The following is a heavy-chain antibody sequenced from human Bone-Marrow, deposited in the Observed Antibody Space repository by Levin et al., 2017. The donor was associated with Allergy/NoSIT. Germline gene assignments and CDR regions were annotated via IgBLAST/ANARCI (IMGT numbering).Heavy chain of an antibody. CDR3: VREYVGLAVTEYQNHMDV. CDR1: GFTFRSPW. D-gene: IGHD2-2*01. V-gene: IGHV3-74*01. J-gene: IGHJ6*03. CDR2: INSDGRIT. Sequence: LSLTCAASGFTFRSPWMHWVRQAPGKGLVWVSRINSDGRITSYADSVKGRFTISRDNAKNTLFLQMNSLRAEDTAVYCCVREYVGLAVTEYQNHMDVWGKGTAVTVYS.